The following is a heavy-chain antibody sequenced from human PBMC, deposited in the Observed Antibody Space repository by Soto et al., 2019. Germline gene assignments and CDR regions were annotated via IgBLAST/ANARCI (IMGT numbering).Heavy chain of an antibody. CDR1: GGYIGSGGDS. Sequence: SETMSLTWAVFGGYIGSGGDSWSLNRQPPGKGLEWIGYIYHSGSTYYNPSLKSRVTISVDRSKNQFSLKLSSVTDADTAVYDGARGLRSLYYAYWGQGTL. J-gene: IGHJ4*02. CDR2: IYHSGST. D-gene: IGHD6-13*01. V-gene: IGHV4-30-2*01. CDR3: ARGLRSLYYAY.